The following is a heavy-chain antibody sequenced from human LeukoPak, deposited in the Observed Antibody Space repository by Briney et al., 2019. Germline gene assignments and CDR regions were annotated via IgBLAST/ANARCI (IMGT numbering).Heavy chain of an antibody. CDR3: ARDPEYSYGFDY. Sequence: ASVKVSCKASGGTFSSYAISWVRQAPGQGLEWMGRINPNSGGTNYAQKFQGRVTMTRDTSISTAYMELSRLRSDDTAVYYCARDPEYSYGFDYWGQGTLVTVSS. J-gene: IGHJ4*02. V-gene: IGHV1-2*06. D-gene: IGHD5-18*01. CDR1: GGTFSSYA. CDR2: INPNSGGT.